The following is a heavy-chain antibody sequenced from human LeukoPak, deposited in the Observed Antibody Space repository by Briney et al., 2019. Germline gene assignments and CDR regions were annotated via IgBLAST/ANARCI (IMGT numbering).Heavy chain of an antibody. CDR1: GYTFTSYA. J-gene: IGHJ6*04. D-gene: IGHD4-17*01. Sequence: ASVKVSCKASGYTFTSYAMHWVRQAPGQRLEWMGWTNAGNGNTKYSRKFQGRVTITRDTSASTAYMELSSLRSEDTAVYYCARTTRGSMDVWGKGTTVTVSS. V-gene: IGHV1-3*01. CDR2: TNAGNGNT. CDR3: ARTTRGSMDV.